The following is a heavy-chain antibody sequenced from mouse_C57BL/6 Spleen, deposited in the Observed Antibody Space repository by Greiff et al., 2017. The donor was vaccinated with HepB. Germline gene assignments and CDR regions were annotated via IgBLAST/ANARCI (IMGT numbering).Heavy chain of an antibody. CDR1: GYTFTEYT. D-gene: IGHD2-4*01. CDR2: FYPGSGSI. Sequence: QVQLQQSGAELVKPGASVKLSCKASGYTFTEYTIHWVKQRSGQGLEWIGWFYPGSGSIKYNEKFKDKATLTADKSSSTVYMQLSRLTSEDSAVYFCARHEDRYDYLYYAMDYWGQGTSVTVSS. V-gene: IGHV1-62-2*01. CDR3: ARHEDRYDYLYYAMDY. J-gene: IGHJ4*01.